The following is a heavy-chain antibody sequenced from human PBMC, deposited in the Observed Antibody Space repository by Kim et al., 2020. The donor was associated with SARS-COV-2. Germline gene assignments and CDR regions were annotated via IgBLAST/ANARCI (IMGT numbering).Heavy chain of an antibody. V-gene: IGHV3-74*01. CDR1: GFGFNGYW. D-gene: IGHD3-16*01. Sequence: GGSLRLSCVASGFGFNGYWMHWVRQAPGKGLVWVSRIDSDGSDAGYADSVKGRFTISRDNAKSTLFLQMNSLRADDTAVYFCARAGGGSRPDYWGQGTLVTV. CDR2: IDSDGSDA. CDR3: ARAGGGSRPDY. J-gene: IGHJ4*02.